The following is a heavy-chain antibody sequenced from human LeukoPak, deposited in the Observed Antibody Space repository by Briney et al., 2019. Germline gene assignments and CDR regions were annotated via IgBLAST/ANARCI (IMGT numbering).Heavy chain of an antibody. CDR3: ARGPNISMVRGVAYIPVDY. J-gene: IGHJ4*02. V-gene: IGHV7-4-1*02. CDR2: INTNTGNP. CDR1: GYTFTSYA. D-gene: IGHD3-10*01. Sequence: GASVKVSCKASGYTFTSYAMNWVRQAPGQGLEWVGWINTNTGNPTYAQGFTGRFVFSLDTSVSTAYLQISSLKAEDTAVYYCARGPNISMVRGVAYIPVDYWGQGTLVTVSS.